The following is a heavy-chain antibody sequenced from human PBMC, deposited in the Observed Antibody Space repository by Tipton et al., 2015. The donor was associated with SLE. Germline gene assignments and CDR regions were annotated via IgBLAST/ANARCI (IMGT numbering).Heavy chain of an antibody. J-gene: IGHJ6*04. D-gene: IGHD5-24*01. V-gene: IGHV4-34*01. CDR2: INHSGST. Sequence: TLSLTCAVYGGSFSGYYWSWIRQPPGKGLEWIGEINHSGSTNYNPSLKSRVTISVDTSKNQFSLKLSSVTAADTAVYYCARGIREMATIVGSTRGMDVGGEGTTVTVSS. CDR1: GGSFSGYY. CDR3: ARGIREMATIVGSTRGMDV.